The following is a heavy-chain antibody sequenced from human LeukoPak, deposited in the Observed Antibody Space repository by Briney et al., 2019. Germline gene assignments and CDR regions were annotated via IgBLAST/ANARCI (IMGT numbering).Heavy chain of an antibody. CDR2: IKYDGSST. CDR3: ARRAGAYSHPYDY. V-gene: IGHV3-74*01. Sequence: GGSLRLSCAASGFTFSSYWMHWVRQAPGKGLVWVSRIKYDGSSTNYADSVKGRFTISRDNAKNTLYLQMNSLRAEDTAVYYCARRAGAYSHPYDYWGQGTLVTVSS. D-gene: IGHD4/OR15-4a*01. J-gene: IGHJ4*02. CDR1: GFTFSSYW.